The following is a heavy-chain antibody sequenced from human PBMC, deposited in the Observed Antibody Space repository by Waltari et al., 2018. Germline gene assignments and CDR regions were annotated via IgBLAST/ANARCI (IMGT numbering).Heavy chain of an antibody. V-gene: IGHV3-7*01. CDR3: ASEPLSSGWYGY. Sequence: EVQLVESGGGLVQPGGSLRLSCAADGFTFSGYWMSWVRQAPGKGLEWVANIKQEGSEKYYVDSVKGRFTISRDNAKNSLYLQMNSLRAEDTAVYYCASEPLSSGWYGYWGQGTLVTVSS. D-gene: IGHD6-19*01. CDR1: GFTFSGYW. CDR2: IKQEGSEK. J-gene: IGHJ4*02.